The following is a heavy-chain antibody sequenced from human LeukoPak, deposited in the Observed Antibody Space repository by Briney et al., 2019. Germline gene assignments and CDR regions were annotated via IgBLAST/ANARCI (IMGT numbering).Heavy chain of an antibody. J-gene: IGHJ4*02. CDR3: ARDTANYYYDSSGYYFDY. CDR2: INPNSGGT. CDR1: GYTFTGYY. Sequence: ASVTVSCKASGYTFTGYYMHWVRQAPGQGLEWMGWINPNSGGTNYAQKFQGRVTMTRDTSTSTVYMELSSLRSEDTAVYYCARDTANYYYDSSGYYFDYWGQGTLVTVSS. D-gene: IGHD3-22*01. V-gene: IGHV1-2*02.